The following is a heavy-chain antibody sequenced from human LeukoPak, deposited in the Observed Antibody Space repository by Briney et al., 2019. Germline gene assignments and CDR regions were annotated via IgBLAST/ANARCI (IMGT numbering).Heavy chain of an antibody. CDR1: GFTFSSYS. Sequence: GGSLRLSCAASGFTFSSYSMNWVRQAPGKGLEWVAVISYDGSNKYYADSVKGRFTISRDNAKNSLYLQMNSLRAEDTASYYCAKDRAVAGTLDYFDYWGQGTLVTVSS. J-gene: IGHJ4*02. D-gene: IGHD6-19*01. CDR3: AKDRAVAGTLDYFDY. CDR2: ISYDGSNK. V-gene: IGHV3-30*18.